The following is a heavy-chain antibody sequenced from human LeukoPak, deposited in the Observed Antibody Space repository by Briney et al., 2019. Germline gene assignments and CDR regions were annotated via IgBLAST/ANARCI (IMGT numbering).Heavy chain of an antibody. CDR1: GLTFSSYA. J-gene: IGHJ4*02. D-gene: IGHD3-10*01. Sequence: PGGSLRLSCAAFGLTFSSYAINWVRQAPGKGLEWVSAISSTGSTTYYADSVKGRFTISRDNSMNTVYLQMNSLRAEDTAVYYCARGRGASGSYYFDYWGQGTLVTVSS. CDR2: ISSTGSTT. CDR3: ARGRGASGSYYFDY. V-gene: IGHV3-23*01.